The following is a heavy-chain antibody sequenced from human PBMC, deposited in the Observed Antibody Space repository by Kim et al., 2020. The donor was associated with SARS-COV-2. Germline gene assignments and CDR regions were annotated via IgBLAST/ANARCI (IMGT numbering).Heavy chain of an antibody. J-gene: IGHJ5*02. D-gene: IGHD2-2*01. V-gene: IGHV4-39*07. Sequence: LKSRVTISVDTSKNQFSLRLSSVTAADTAVYYCARVQACSSTSCHFGFDPWGQGTLVTVSS. CDR3: ARVQACSSTSCHFGFDP.